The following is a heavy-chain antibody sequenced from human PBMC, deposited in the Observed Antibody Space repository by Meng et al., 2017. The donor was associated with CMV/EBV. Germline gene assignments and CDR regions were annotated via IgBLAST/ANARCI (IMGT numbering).Heavy chain of an antibody. V-gene: IGHV3-48*03. Sequence: GESLKISCSSSTFTLSNHDMNWVRQAPGKGLEWLSHINRGDSVIAYADSVRGRFTISRDIAKNSLYLQMNSLRVEDTALYYCTKDQGISGYSMDVWGQGTTGTVSS. CDR2: INRGDSVI. CDR3: TKDQGISGYSMDV. D-gene: IGHD3-3*01. J-gene: IGHJ6*02. CDR1: TFTLSNHD.